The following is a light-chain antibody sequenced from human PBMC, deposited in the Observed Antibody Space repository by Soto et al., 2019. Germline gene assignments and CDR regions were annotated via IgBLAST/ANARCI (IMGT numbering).Light chain of an antibody. CDR3: SSYSTPSTYV. CDR1: SSDVGGYNY. J-gene: IGLJ1*01. Sequence: QSVLTQPASVSGSPGQSITISCTGTSSDVGGYNYVSWYQQHPGKAPKLMIYDVSNRPSGVSNRFSGSKSANTASLTISGLQAEDEADYYCSSYSTPSTYVFGTGTKVTVL. V-gene: IGLV2-14*01. CDR2: DVS.